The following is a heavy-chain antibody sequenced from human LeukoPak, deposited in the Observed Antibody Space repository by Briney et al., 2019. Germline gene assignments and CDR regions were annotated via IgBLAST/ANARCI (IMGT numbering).Heavy chain of an antibody. CDR2: INDDGSNT. Sequence: PGGSLRLSCAASGFTFNTYWMHWVRQAPGKGLVWVSRINDDGSNTHYAASVKGRFTISRDNSKNTLYLQMNSLRAEDTAVYYCAKGGLDCSSTSCHSSSWMRDYFDYWGQGTLVTVSS. CDR1: GFTFNTYW. D-gene: IGHD2-2*02. CDR3: AKGGLDCSSTSCHSSSWMRDYFDY. J-gene: IGHJ4*02. V-gene: IGHV3-74*01.